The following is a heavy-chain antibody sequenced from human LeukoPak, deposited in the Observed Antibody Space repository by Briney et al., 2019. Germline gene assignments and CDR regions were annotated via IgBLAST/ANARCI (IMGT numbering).Heavy chain of an antibody. Sequence: ASVKVSCKASGYTFTGYYMHWVRQPPGQGLEWMGWINPNSGGTNYAQKFQGRVTMTRDTSISTAYMELSRLRSDDTAVYYRARLDSGYDMGIYYFDYWGQGTLVTVSS. CDR2: INPNSGGT. CDR3: ARLDSGYDMGIYYFDY. J-gene: IGHJ4*02. D-gene: IGHD5-12*01. CDR1: GYTFTGYY. V-gene: IGHV1-2*02.